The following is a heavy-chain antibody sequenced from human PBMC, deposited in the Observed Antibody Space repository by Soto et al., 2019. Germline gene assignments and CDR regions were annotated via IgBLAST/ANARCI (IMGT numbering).Heavy chain of an antibody. CDR3: ARGRYGDY. D-gene: IGHD1-1*01. J-gene: IGHJ4*02. CDR2: ISDHNGNT. CDR1: GYTFTSYG. Sequence: QVHLVQSGAEVKKPGASVTVSCKASGYTFTSYGITWVRQAPGQGLEWMGWISDHNGNTDYAQKLQGRVIVTRDTSASTAYKELRSLRSDDTAVYYCARGRYGDYWGQGALVTVST. V-gene: IGHV1-18*01.